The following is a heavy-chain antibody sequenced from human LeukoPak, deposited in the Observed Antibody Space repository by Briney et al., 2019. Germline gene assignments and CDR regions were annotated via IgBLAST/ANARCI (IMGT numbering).Heavy chain of an antibody. CDR3: AGGRDKTQLYFDS. CDR2: IDSNGGLI. Sequence: SGGSLRLSWEATGLPFSNYWMHWVRQAPGKGLVWVSRIDSNGGLISYEGSVKGRFTISRDNAKNTLYLQMNSLRAEDTAVYFCAGGRDKTQLYFDSWGQGALVTVSS. V-gene: IGHV3-74*01. CDR1: GLPFSNYW. D-gene: IGHD5-24*01. J-gene: IGHJ4*02.